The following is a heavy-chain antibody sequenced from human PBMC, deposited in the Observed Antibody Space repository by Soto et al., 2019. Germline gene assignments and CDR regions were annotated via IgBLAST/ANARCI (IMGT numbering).Heavy chain of an antibody. V-gene: IGHV3-33*01. J-gene: IGHJ5*02. CDR2: IWYDGSNK. Sequence: QVQLVESGGGVVQPGRSLRLSCAASGFTFSSYGMHWVRQAPGKGLEWVAVIWYDGSNKYYADSVKGRLTISRDNSKNTVYLQMNSLRAEDTAVYYCARDWGQYCSGGSCYVPWFDPWGQGTLVTVSS. D-gene: IGHD2-15*01. CDR1: GFTFSSYG. CDR3: ARDWGQYCSGGSCYVPWFDP.